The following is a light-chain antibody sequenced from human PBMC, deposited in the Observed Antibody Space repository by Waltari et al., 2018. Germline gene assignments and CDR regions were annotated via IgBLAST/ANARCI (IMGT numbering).Light chain of an antibody. Sequence: DIVMTQSPDSLAVSLGERATINCKSSQSVLYSSNNKNFLAWYQQKPGQPPKLLIHWASIREYGVPDRFGGSGSGADFTLTISSLQAEDVAVYYCQQYYSFPLTFGGGTKVEIK. J-gene: IGKJ4*01. V-gene: IGKV4-1*01. CDR3: QQYYSFPLT. CDR1: QSVLYSSNNKNF. CDR2: WAS.